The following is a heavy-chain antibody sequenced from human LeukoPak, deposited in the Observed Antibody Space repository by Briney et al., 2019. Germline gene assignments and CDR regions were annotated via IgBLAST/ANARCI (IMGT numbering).Heavy chain of an antibody. D-gene: IGHD2-2*01. V-gene: IGHV3-21*01. CDR1: GFTFSSYS. CDR3: ARDPYCSSTSCSLD. J-gene: IGHJ4*02. Sequence: GGSLRLSCAASGFTFSSYSMNWVRQAPGKGLEWVSSISSSSSYIYYADSVKSRFTISRDNAKNSLYLQMNSLRAEDTAVYYCARDPYCSSTSCSLDWGQGTLVTVSS. CDR2: ISSSSSYI.